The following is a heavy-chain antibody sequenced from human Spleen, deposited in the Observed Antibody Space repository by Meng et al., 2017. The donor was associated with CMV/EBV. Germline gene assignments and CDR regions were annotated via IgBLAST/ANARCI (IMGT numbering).Heavy chain of an antibody. CDR3: ARVKFRDFLVDS. CDR2: MYNSGST. V-gene: IGHV4-31*02. D-gene: IGHD3-3*01. Sequence: TVAGGSLSSGMNYWGWIRQHPGKGPEWIAYMYNSGSTYYSPSLKSRVTMSIDRSKNQFSLKLTSVTAADTGVYYCARVKFRDFLVDSWGHGTLVTVSS. CDR1: GGSLSSGMNY. J-gene: IGHJ5*01.